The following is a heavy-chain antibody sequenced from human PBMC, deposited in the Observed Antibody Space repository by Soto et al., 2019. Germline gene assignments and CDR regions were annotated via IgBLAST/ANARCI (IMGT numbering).Heavy chain of an antibody. CDR2: IDPSDSYT. J-gene: IGHJ6*02. Sequence: PGESLKISCKGSGYSFTSYWVSWVRQMPGKGLEWMGRIDPSDSYTNYSPSFQGHVTISADKSISTAYLQWSSLKASDTAMYYCAIHHYGSGTHPSYYYGMDVSGHGTTLTVSS. CDR3: AIHHYGSGTHPSYYYGMDV. V-gene: IGHV5-10-1*01. D-gene: IGHD3-10*01. CDR1: GYSFTSYW.